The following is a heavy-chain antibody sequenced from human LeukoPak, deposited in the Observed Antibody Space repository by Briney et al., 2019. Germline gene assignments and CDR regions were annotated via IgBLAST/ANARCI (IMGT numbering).Heavy chain of an antibody. CDR1: GFTFSSYA. Sequence: GGSLRLSCAASGFTFSSYAMSWVRQAPGKGLEWVSAISGGSGGSIYYADSVKGRFTISRDNSKNTLYLQMNSLRAEDTAVYYCAKHGEYYYYYYMDVWGKGTTVTISS. V-gene: IGHV3-23*01. D-gene: IGHD7-27*01. CDR3: AKHGEYYYYYYMDV. J-gene: IGHJ6*03. CDR2: ISGGSGGSI.